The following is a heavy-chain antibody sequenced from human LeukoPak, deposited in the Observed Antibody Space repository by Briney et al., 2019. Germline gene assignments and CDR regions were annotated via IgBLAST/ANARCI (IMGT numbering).Heavy chain of an antibody. CDR1: GFTFSSYA. Sequence: GGSLRLSCAASGFTFSSYAMHWVRQAPGKGLEWVAIISYDGSNKYYADSVKGRFTISGDNSKNTLYLQMNSLRAEDTAVYYCARERGAARHYFDYWGQGTLVTVSS. CDR3: ARERGAARHYFDY. J-gene: IGHJ4*02. V-gene: IGHV3-30-3*01. D-gene: IGHD6-6*01. CDR2: ISYDGSNK.